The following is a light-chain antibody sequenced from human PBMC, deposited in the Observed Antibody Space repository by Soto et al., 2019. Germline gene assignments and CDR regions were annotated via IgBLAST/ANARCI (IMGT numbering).Light chain of an antibody. CDR1: QSVSRN. Sequence: EIVMTQSPATLSVSPGERATLSCRASQSVSRNLAWYQQKPGQAPRLLIYDVSTRAPGIPARFSGSGSGTEFTLTISSLQSEDFAVYYCQQYNKWPVTFGQGSKVEIK. J-gene: IGKJ2*01. CDR3: QQYNKWPVT. CDR2: DVS. V-gene: IGKV3-15*01.